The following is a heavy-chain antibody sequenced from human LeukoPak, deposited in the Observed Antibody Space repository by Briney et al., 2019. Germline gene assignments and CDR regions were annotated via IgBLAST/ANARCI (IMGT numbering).Heavy chain of an antibody. CDR3: ARGPRYSSSWYRYFQH. Sequence: SETLSLTCAVYGGPFSGYNWSWIRQPPGKGLEWIGEINHSGSTNYNPSLKSRVTISVDTSKNQFSLKLSSVTAADTAVYYCARGPRYSSSWYRYFQHWGQGTLVTVSS. D-gene: IGHD6-13*01. CDR1: GGPFSGYN. CDR2: INHSGST. V-gene: IGHV4-34*01. J-gene: IGHJ1*01.